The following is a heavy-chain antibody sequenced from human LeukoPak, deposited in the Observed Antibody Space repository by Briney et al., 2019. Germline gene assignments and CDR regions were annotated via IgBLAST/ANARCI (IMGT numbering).Heavy chain of an antibody. Sequence: GGSLRLSCAASGFTFSDYNMRWIRQAPGKGLEWVSFISGNGNTIYYADSVKGRFTISRDNAKNSLYLQMNSLRAEDTAVYYCARRRDSGSLQHFDYWGQGTLVTVSS. CDR2: ISGNGNTI. V-gene: IGHV3-11*01. CDR3: ARRRDSGSLQHFDY. D-gene: IGHD1-26*01. J-gene: IGHJ4*02. CDR1: GFTFSDYN.